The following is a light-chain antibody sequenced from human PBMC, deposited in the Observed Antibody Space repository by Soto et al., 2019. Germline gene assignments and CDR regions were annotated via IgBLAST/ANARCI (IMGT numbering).Light chain of an antibody. CDR3: QQYNNWPWT. CDR2: GAS. Sequence: IVMTHSPATLSVSPGERATLSCRASQSVSSNLAWYQQKPGQAPRLLIYGASTRATGIPARFSGSGSGTEFTLTVSSLQSEDFAVYYCQQYNNWPWTFGLGTKVDIK. J-gene: IGKJ1*01. V-gene: IGKV3-15*01. CDR1: QSVSSN.